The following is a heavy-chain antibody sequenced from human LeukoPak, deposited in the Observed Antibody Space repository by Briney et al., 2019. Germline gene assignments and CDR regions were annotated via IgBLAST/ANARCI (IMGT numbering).Heavy chain of an antibody. V-gene: IGHV3-23*01. Sequence: GGSLRLSCAASGFIFSSYSMSWVRQAPGKGLEWVSVITGSGGNTYYADSVRGRFTISKDNSKNTVYLQMSSLRVDDTAVYYCAKAASSSWPSYYYGMDVWGQGTTVTVSS. J-gene: IGHJ6*02. CDR2: ITGSGGNT. CDR1: GFIFSSYS. D-gene: IGHD6-13*01. CDR3: AKAASSSWPSYYYGMDV.